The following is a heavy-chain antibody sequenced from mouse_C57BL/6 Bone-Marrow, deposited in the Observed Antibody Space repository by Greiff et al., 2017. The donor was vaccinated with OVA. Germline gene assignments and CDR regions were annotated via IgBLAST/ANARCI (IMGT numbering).Heavy chain of an antibody. D-gene: IGHD6-1*01. Sequence: VQRVESGAELARPGASVKLSCKASDYTFTSYGISWVKQRTGQGLEWIGEIYPRSGNTYYNEKFKGKATLTADKSPSTAYMELRSLTSEDSAVYFCARGPRVDYWGQGTSVTVSS. J-gene: IGHJ4*01. CDR1: DYTFTSYG. CDR2: IYPRSGNT. V-gene: IGHV1-81*01. CDR3: ARGPRVDY.